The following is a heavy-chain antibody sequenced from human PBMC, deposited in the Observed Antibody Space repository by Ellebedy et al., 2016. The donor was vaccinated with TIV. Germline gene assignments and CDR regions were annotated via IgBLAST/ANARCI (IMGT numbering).Heavy chain of an antibody. J-gene: IGHJ3*02. CDR2: MGYEGSNQ. V-gene: IGHV3-33*01. Sequence: PGGSLRLSCAASGFTFGNYGRHWVRQALGKGLEWVALMGYEGSNQYYADSVKGRFTISRDNSKNTLYLQMNSLRVEETAVYYCARDGGAEGTSKRALNIWGQGTNVTVSS. CDR3: ARDGGAEGTSKRALNI. D-gene: IGHD1-14*01. CDR1: GFTFGNYG.